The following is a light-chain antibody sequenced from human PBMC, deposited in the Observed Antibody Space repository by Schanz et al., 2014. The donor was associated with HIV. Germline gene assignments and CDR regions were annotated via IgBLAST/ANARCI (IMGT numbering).Light chain of an antibody. J-gene: IGKJ1*01. CDR1: HNLLHSNGYNY. V-gene: IGKV2-28*01. CDR2: LGS. CDR3: MQCRQAPPT. Sequence: DIVLTQSPLSQPVTPGEPASFSCRSSHNLLHSNGYNYLDWYVQKPGQSPQLLIFLGSHRASGVPDRLSGSGSGTDFTLKISRVEAEDVGVYYCMQCRQAPPTFGQGTKVDIK.